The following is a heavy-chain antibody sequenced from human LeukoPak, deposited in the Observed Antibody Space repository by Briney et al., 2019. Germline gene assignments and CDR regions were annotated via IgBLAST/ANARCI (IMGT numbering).Heavy chain of an antibody. Sequence: PSETLSLTCTVSGGSISSGGYYWGWIRQPPGKGLEWIGSIYYSGSTYYNPSLKSRVTISVDTSKNQFSLKLSSVTAADTAVYYCARVLWFGESRFDPWGQGTLVTVSS. CDR1: GGSISSGGYY. V-gene: IGHV4-39*07. J-gene: IGHJ5*02. CDR3: ARVLWFGESRFDP. D-gene: IGHD3-10*01. CDR2: IYYSGST.